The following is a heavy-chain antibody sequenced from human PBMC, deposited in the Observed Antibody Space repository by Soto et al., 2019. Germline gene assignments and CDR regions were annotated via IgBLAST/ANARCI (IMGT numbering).Heavy chain of an antibody. Sequence: PPLVNPTQTLTLTCTSSGFSLSTSAVGVGWIRQPPGKALEWLALIYWDDDKRYGPFLKSRLTITKDTSKNQVVLTMSNMDPVDTARYYCAHIVVAGLGYYFDYSAQRTLVTGSS. CDR3: AHIVVAGLGYYFDY. CDR1: GFSLSTSAVG. CDR2: IYWDDDK. V-gene: IGHV2-5*05. J-gene: IGHJ4*02. D-gene: IGHD6-19*01.